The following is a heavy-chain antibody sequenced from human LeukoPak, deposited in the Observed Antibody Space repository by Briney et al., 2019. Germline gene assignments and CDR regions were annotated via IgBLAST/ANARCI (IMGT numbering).Heavy chain of an antibody. Sequence: GGSLRLSCAASGFTFSTYGMHWVRQAPGKGLEWVAIIRYGGSNKYHADSVKGRITISRDNSKNTLYLQMNSLRAEDTGVYYCARDLKEAAVTCFDYWGQGTLVTVSS. CDR3: ARDLKEAAVTCFDY. CDR1: GFTFSTYG. D-gene: IGHD6-13*01. J-gene: IGHJ4*02. V-gene: IGHV3-30*03. CDR2: IRYGGSNK.